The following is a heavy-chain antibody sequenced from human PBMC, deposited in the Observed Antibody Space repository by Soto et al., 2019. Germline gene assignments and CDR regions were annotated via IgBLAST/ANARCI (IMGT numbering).Heavy chain of an antibody. D-gene: IGHD2-2*01. Sequence: EVQLVESGGGLVQSGGSLRLSCAASGFTFSSYWMSWVRQGPGKGPEWVANIKQDGSEKYYVDSVKGRFTISRDNAKNSLYLQMTSLIAEDTAVYHCAKTLSAIPGDSWGQGTLVTVSS. V-gene: IGHV3-7*05. J-gene: IGHJ4*02. CDR3: AKTLSAIPGDS. CDR1: GFTFSSYW. CDR2: IKQDGSEK.